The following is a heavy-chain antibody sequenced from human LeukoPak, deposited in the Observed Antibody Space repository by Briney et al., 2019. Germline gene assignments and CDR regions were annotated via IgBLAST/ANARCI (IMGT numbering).Heavy chain of an antibody. CDR2: IYYSGST. CDR3: ARRRGYCSGGSCYSDYYYYYGMDV. V-gene: IGHV4-39*01. D-gene: IGHD2-15*01. J-gene: IGHJ6*02. CDR1: GGPISSSSYY. Sequence: PSETLSLTCTVSGGPISSSSYYWGWIRQPPGKGLEWIGSIYYSGSTYYNPSLKSRVTISVDTSKNQFSLKLSSVTAADTAVYYCARRRGYCSGGSCYSDYYYYYGMDVWGQGTTVTVSS.